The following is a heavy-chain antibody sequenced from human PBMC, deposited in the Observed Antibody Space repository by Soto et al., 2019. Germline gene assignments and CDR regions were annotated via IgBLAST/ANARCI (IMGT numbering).Heavy chain of an antibody. CDR1: GFTFSNAW. Sequence: PGGSLRLSCAASGFTFSNAWMSWVRQAPGKGLEWVGRIKSKTDGGTTDYAAPVKGRFTISRDDSKNTLYLQMNSLKTEDTAVYYCTTGLKRGYSYGYNDYYGMDVWGQGTTVTVSS. CDR2: IKSKTDGGTT. D-gene: IGHD5-18*01. CDR3: TTGLKRGYSYGYNDYYGMDV. J-gene: IGHJ6*02. V-gene: IGHV3-15*01.